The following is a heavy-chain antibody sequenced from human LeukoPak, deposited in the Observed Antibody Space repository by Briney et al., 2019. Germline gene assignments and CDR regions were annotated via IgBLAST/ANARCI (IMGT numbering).Heavy chain of an antibody. V-gene: IGHV3-23*01. Sequence: GGSLRLSCAASRFMFSIYAMSWVRQAPGKGLEWVSGISDSGSNTYYADSVKGRLTISRDNSKNTLYLQMNSLRAEDTAVYYCARGNSGHCTGATCYALDYWGQGTLVTVSS. CDR2: ISDSGSNT. D-gene: IGHD2-2*01. CDR1: RFMFSIYA. J-gene: IGHJ4*02. CDR3: ARGNSGHCTGATCYALDY.